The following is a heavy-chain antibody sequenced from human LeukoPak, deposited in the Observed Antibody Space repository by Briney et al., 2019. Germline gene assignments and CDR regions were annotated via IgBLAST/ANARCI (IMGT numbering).Heavy chain of an antibody. V-gene: IGHV3-53*01. Sequence: GGSLRLSCAASGFTVSSNYMSWVRQAPGKGLEWVSVIYSGGSTYYADSVKGRFTISRDNSKDTLYLQMNSLRAEDTAVYYCARAPYYYDSSGLDYWGQGTLVTVSS. D-gene: IGHD3-22*01. CDR2: IYSGGST. CDR1: GFTVSSNY. J-gene: IGHJ4*02. CDR3: ARAPYYYDSSGLDY.